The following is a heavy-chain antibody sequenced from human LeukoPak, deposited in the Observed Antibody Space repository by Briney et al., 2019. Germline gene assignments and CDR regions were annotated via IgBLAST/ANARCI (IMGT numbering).Heavy chain of an antibody. D-gene: IGHD1-14*01. V-gene: IGHV3-21*01. Sequence: PGGSLRLSCAASGFTFSSYSMNWVRQAPGKGLEWVSSISSSSSYIYYADSVKGRFTISRDNSKNTLYLQMNGLRAEDTAVYYCARDPRYPGWFDPWGQGTLVTVSS. CDR2: ISSSSSYI. J-gene: IGHJ5*02. CDR3: ARDPRYPGWFDP. CDR1: GFTFSSYS.